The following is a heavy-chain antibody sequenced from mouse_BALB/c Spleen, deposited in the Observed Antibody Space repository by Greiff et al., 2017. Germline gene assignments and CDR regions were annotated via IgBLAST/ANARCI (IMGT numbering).Heavy chain of an antibody. Sequence: EVQGVESGGGLVQPGGSLKLSCAASGFTFSSYTMSWVRQTPEKRLEWVAYISNGGGSTYYPDTVKGRFTISRDNAKNTLYLQMSSLKSEDTAMYYCARQWYYAMDYWGQGTSVTVSS. CDR3: ARQWYYAMDY. CDR1: GFTFSSYT. CDR2: ISNGGGST. V-gene: IGHV5-12-2*01. J-gene: IGHJ4*01.